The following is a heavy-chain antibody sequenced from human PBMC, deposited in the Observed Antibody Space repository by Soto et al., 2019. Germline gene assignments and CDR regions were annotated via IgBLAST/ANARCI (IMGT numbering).Heavy chain of an antibody. CDR1: GYIFTNYG. CDR2: ISGYNGNT. J-gene: IGHJ1*01. Sequence: QIQLVQSGPEVKKPGASVKVSCKTAGYIFTNYGVSWVRQAPGQGLEWMGWISGYNGNTNYAQNFQDRVTMTTDTSTSTVYMELRSLTSDDTAVYYGDRGGGGFEDSWGQGTLVGVSS. CDR3: DRGGGGFEDS. V-gene: IGHV1-18*01. D-gene: IGHD3-16*01.